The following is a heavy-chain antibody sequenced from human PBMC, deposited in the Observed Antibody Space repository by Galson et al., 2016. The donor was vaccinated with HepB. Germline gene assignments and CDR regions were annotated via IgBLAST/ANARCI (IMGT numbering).Heavy chain of an antibody. CDR3: ARQGSSAGELYYYYGMDV. CDR1: GYSFSTYW. Sequence: QSGAEVKKPGESLRISCKDSGYSFSTYWIIWVRQMPGKGLEWMGRIDPSDSYTNYSPSFQGHVTISADKSISTAYLQWSSQKASDTGIYYCARQGSSAGELYYYYGMDVWGQGTTVTVSS. CDR2: IDPSDSYT. D-gene: IGHD2-15*01. J-gene: IGHJ6*02. V-gene: IGHV5-10-1*01.